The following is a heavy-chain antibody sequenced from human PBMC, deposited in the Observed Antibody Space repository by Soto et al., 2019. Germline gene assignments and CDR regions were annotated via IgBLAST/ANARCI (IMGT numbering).Heavy chain of an antibody. CDR2: INHSGST. Sequence: PSETLSLTCAVYGGSFSGYYWSWIRQPPGKGLEWIGEINHSGSTNYNPSLKSRVTISVDTSKNQFSLKLSSVTAADTAVYYCARGFGDGYNSDYWGQGTLVTVSS. CDR1: GGSFSGYY. CDR3: ARGFGDGYNSDY. J-gene: IGHJ4*02. V-gene: IGHV4-34*01. D-gene: IGHD3-3*01.